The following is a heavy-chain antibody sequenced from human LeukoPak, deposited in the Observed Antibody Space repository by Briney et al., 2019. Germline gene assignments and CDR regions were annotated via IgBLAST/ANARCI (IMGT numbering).Heavy chain of an antibody. CDR2: IYYSGST. J-gene: IGHJ5*02. D-gene: IGHD3-3*01. CDR1: GGSISSGGYY. Sequence: SQTLSLTCTVSGGSISSGGYYWSWIRQHPGKGLEWIGYIYYSGSTYYNPSLKSRVTISVDTSKNQFSLKLSSVTAADTAVYYCARSRPGEWRHWFDPWGQGTLVTVSS. CDR3: ARSRPGEWRHWFDP. V-gene: IGHV4-31*03.